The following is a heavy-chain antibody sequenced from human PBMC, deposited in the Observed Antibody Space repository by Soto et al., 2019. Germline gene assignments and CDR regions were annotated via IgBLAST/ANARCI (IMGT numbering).Heavy chain of an antibody. CDR1: GGTFSSYA. D-gene: IGHD4-17*01. CDR2: IIPIFGTA. CDR3: ASVTTVVTPGDYYYGMDV. Sequence: SVKVSCKASGGTFSSYAISWVRQAPGQGLEWMGGIIPIFGTANYAQKFQGRVTITADESTSTAYMELSSLRSEDTAVYYCASVTTVVTPGDYYYGMDVWGQGTTVTVPS. J-gene: IGHJ6*02. V-gene: IGHV1-69*13.